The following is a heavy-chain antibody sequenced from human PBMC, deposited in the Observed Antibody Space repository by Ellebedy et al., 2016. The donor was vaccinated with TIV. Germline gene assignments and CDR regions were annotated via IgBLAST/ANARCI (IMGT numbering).Heavy chain of an antibody. D-gene: IGHD3-22*01. V-gene: IGHV3-48*02. CDR2: ISSSSSTI. Sequence: GESLKISCAASRFTFSSYSMNWVRQAPGKGLEWVSYISSSSSTIYYADSVKGRFTISRDNAKNSLYLQMNSLRDEDTAVYYCARDMVEYYYDSSGYYYGAFDIWGQGTMVTVSS. J-gene: IGHJ3*02. CDR3: ARDMVEYYYDSSGYYYGAFDI. CDR1: RFTFSSYS.